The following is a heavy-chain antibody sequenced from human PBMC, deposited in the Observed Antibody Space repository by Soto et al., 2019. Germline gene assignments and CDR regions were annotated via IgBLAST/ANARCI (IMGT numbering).Heavy chain of an antibody. D-gene: IGHD1-1*01. Sequence: QVQLVESGGGVVQPGRSLRLSCAASGFTFSRYGMHWVRQAPDKGLEWVAVISYDGSNKYYADSVKGRFTISRDNSKNTLYLQMNSLRAEDTAVYYCAKDGLEPYYFDYWGQGTLVTVSS. CDR3: AKDGLEPYYFDY. V-gene: IGHV3-30*18. CDR2: ISYDGSNK. CDR1: GFTFSRYG. J-gene: IGHJ4*02.